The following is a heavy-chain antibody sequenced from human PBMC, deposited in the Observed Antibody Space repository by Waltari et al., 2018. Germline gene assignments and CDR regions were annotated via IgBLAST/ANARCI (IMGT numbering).Heavy chain of an antibody. Sequence: EVQLVESGGGLIQPGGSLRLSCAASGFIVGYNYMSWFRQAPGKGLEWVSVLHAGGATYYEDSVKGRFTISRDNSKNTLYLQMNNLRVEDTAVYFCARAGLGSPSQWLQLFDSWGQGTLVTVSS. V-gene: IGHV3-53*03. D-gene: IGHD5-18*01. CDR1: GFIVGYNY. CDR2: LHAGGAT. J-gene: IGHJ4*02. CDR3: ARAGLGSPSQWLQLFDS.